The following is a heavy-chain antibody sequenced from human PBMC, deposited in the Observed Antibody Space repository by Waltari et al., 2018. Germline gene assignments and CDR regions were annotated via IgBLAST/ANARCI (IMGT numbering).Heavy chain of an antibody. J-gene: IGHJ6*03. CDR2: ISDDGQQA. Sequence: EARLEESGGGLEQPGKSLRLSCSASGFTFSTYAMTWFRQAPGKGLGGVSSISDDGQQALYADSVKGRCIIARDNSKSTLCLHLNSLRGDDTARYYCAKGIRATATYFYMDVWGKGTTVTVSS. CDR1: GFTFSTYA. D-gene: IGHD3-10*01. V-gene: IGHV3-23*04. CDR3: AKGIRATATYFYMDV.